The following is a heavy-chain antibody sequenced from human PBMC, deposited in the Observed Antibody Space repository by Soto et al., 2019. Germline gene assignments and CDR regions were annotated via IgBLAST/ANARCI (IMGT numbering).Heavy chain of an antibody. D-gene: IGHD4-17*01. CDR1: GVSISSYY. J-gene: IGHJ4*02. CDR2: IYYSGST. V-gene: IGHV4-59*01. CDR3: AWVTTVTYEVDY. Sequence: PSETLSLTCTVSGVSISSYYWSWIRQPPGKGLEWIGYIYYSGSTNYNPSLKSRVTMSVDTSKNQFPLKLSSVTDSGTAVYYCAWVTTVTYEVDYWGQGTLVTVSS.